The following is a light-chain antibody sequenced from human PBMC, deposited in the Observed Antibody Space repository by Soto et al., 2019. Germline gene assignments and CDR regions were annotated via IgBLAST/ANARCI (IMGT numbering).Light chain of an antibody. J-gene: IGLJ2*01. V-gene: IGLV1-51*01. Sequence: QSGLTQPPSVSAAPGQKVTISCSGSSSNMGNNFVSWYQQLPGTAPKLLIYDNDKRPSGIPDRFSGSKSGTSATLGISGLQTGDEADYYCGTWDSNLSAGVFGGGTKLTVL. CDR2: DND. CDR3: GTWDSNLSAGV. CDR1: SSNMGNNF.